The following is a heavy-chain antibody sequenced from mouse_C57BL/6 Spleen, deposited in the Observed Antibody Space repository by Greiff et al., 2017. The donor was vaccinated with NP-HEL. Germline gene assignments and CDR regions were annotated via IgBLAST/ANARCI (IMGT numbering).Heavy chain of an antibody. CDR3: ARWIDGSWFAY. V-gene: IGHV1-82*01. J-gene: IGHJ3*01. Sequence: QVQLQQSGPELVKPGASVKISCKASGYAFSSSWMNWVKQRPGKGLEWIGRVYPGDGDTNYNGKFKGKATLTADKSSSTAYMQLSSLTSEDSAVYFCARWIDGSWFAYWGQGTLVTVSA. D-gene: IGHD2-3*01. CDR2: VYPGDGDT. CDR1: GYAFSSSW.